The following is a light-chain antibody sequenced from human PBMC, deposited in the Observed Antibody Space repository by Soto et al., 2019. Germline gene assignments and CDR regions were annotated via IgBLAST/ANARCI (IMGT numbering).Light chain of an antibody. CDR2: EVN. J-gene: IGLJ2*01. CDR1: SSDVGSHNY. Sequence: HSALTQPASVSGSTGQSITISCTGTSSDVGSHNYVSWYQQHPGKAPKLMIYEVNNRPSGVSNRFSGSKSGNTASLTISGLQAEDEADYYCSSYTSSTTLVVFGGGTMLTVL. CDR3: SSYTSSTTLVV. V-gene: IGLV2-14*03.